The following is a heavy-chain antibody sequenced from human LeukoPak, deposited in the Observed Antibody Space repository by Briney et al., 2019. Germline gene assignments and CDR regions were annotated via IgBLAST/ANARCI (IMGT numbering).Heavy chain of an antibody. V-gene: IGHV1-8*02. CDR2: INPNSGNT. CDR3: ARGPLRGVYDILTGYPGRQYNWFDP. Sequence: AASVKVSCKASGYTFTGYYMHWVRQAPGQGLEWMGWINPNSGNTGYAQKFQGRVTMTRNTSISTAYMELSSLRSEDTAVYYCARGPLRGVYDILTGYPGRQYNWFDPWGQGTLVTVSS. J-gene: IGHJ5*02. D-gene: IGHD3-9*01. CDR1: GYTFTGYY.